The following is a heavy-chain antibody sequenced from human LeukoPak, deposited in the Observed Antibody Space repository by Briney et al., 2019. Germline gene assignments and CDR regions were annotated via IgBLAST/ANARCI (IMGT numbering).Heavy chain of an antibody. CDR2: INHSGST. CDR3: ATTSWYSSGWYGY. Sequence: SETLSLACAAYGGSFSGYYWSWICQPPGKGLEWIWEINHSGSTNYNPSLKSRVTIFVDTSKNQFSLKLSSVTAADTAVYYCATTSWYSSGWYGYWGQGTLVTVSS. CDR1: GGSFSGYY. V-gene: IGHV4-34*01. J-gene: IGHJ4*02. D-gene: IGHD6-19*01.